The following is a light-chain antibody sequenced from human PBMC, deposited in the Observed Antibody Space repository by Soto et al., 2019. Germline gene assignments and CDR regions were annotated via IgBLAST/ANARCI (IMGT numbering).Light chain of an antibody. CDR3: CSYASSVIYWV. V-gene: IGLV2-14*01. Sequence: QSALTQPASVSGSPGQSITISCTGTSSDIGDYNYVSWYQHHPGNAPKHIIYAASNRPPGVSNRFSGSKSGNTASLTISGLQAEDEAEYYGCSYASSVIYWVFGEGTKLTVL. CDR1: SSDIGDYNY. CDR2: AAS. J-gene: IGLJ3*02.